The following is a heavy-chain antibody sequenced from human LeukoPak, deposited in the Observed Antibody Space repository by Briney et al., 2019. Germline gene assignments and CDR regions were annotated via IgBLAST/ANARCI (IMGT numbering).Heavy chain of an antibody. V-gene: IGHV3-48*04. CDR3: ARAGYYDSSGYHDY. CDR1: GFTFSSYS. Sequence: PGGSLRLSCAASGFTFSSYSMNWVRQAPGKGLEWVSYISSSSSTIYYADSVKGRFTISRDNAKNSLYLQMNSLRAEDTAVYYCARAGYYDSSGYHDYWGQGTLVTVSS. CDR2: ISSSSSTI. J-gene: IGHJ4*02. D-gene: IGHD3-22*01.